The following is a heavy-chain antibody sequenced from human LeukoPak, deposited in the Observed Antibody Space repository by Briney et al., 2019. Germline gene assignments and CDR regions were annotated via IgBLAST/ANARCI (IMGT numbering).Heavy chain of an antibody. J-gene: IGHJ3*02. V-gene: IGHV1-2*04. Sequence: ASVKVSCKASGYTFTGYYMHWVRQAPGQGLEWMGWINPNSGGTNYAQKFQGWVTMTRDTSISTAYMELSRLRSDDTAVYYCAREGRRAARDAFDIWGQGTMVTVSS. CDR2: INPNSGGT. CDR1: GYTFTGYY. CDR3: AREGRRAARDAFDI. D-gene: IGHD6-6*01.